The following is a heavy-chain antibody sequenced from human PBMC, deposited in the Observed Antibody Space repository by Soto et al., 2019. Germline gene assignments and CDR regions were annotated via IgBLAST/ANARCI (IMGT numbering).Heavy chain of an antibody. D-gene: IGHD2-21*01. V-gene: IGHV3-23*01. Sequence: LRLSCAASGFTFSSYAMSWVRQAPGKGLEWVSAISGSGGSTYYADSVKGRFTISRDKSKNTLYLQMNSLRAEDTAMYYCASWGHIVPVSPTDFDHWGEGTLVTVSS. CDR1: GFTFSSYA. J-gene: IGHJ4*02. CDR3: ASWGHIVPVSPTDFDH. CDR2: ISGSGGST.